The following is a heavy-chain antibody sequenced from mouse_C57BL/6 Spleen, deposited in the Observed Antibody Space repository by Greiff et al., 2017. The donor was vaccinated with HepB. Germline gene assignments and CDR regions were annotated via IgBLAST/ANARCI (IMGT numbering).Heavy chain of an antibody. CDR3: ARDYYGSSYDGGVAY. J-gene: IGHJ3*01. V-gene: IGHV1-80*01. D-gene: IGHD1-1*01. CDR2: IYPGDGDT. Sequence: VQLQQSGAELVKPGASVKISCKASGYAFSSYWMNWVKQRPGKGLEWIGQIYPGDGDTNYNGKFKGKATLTADKSSSTAYMQLSSLTSEDSAVYFCARDYYGSSYDGGVAYWGQGTLVTVSA. CDR1: GYAFSSYW.